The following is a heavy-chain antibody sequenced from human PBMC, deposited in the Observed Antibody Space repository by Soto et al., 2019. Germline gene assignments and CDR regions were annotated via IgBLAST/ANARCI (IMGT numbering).Heavy chain of an antibody. CDR1: GFTFSSYA. CDR2: ISGSGGST. V-gene: IGHV3-23*01. D-gene: IGHD2-15*01. J-gene: IGHJ4*02. CDR3: AKAPRIVVVVAATLFDY. Sequence: GGSLRLSCAASGFTFSSYAMSWVRQAPGKGLEWVSAISGSGGSTYYADSVKGRFTISRDNSKNTLYLQMNSLRAEDTAVYYCAKAPRIVVVVAATLFDYWGQGTLVTVSS.